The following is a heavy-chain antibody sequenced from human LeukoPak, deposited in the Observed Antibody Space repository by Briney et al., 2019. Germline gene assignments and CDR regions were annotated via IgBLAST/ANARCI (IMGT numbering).Heavy chain of an antibody. V-gene: IGHV3-48*03. CDR1: GFTFSSYE. CDR2: ISSSGRNI. CDR3: AREEGDGYNSIMDNPTDY. J-gene: IGHJ4*02. Sequence: PGGSLRLSCAASGFTFSSYEMNWVRQAPGKGLEWVSYISSSGRNIYYADSVKGRFTISRDNTKNSLYLQMNSLRAEDTAVYYCAREEGDGYNSIMDNPTDYWGQRTLVTVSS. D-gene: IGHD5-24*01.